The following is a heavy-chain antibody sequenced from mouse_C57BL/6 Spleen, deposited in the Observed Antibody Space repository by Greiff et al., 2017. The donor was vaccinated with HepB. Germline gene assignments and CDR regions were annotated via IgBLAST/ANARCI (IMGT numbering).Heavy chain of an antibody. CDR3: ARDEGAVVAPFDY. CDR1: GFTFSDYY. Sequence: EVQRVESEGGLVQPGSSMKLSCTASGFTFSDYYMAWVRQVPEKGLEWVANINYDGSSTYYLDSLKSRFIISRDNAKNILYLQMSSLKSEDTATYYCARDEGAVVAPFDYWGQGTTLTVSS. CDR2: INYDGSST. J-gene: IGHJ2*01. D-gene: IGHD1-1*01. V-gene: IGHV5-16*01.